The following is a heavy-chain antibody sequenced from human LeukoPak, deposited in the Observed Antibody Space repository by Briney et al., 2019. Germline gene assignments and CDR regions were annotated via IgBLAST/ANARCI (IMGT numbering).Heavy chain of an antibody. J-gene: IGHJ4*02. Sequence: GASVKVSCKASGGTFSNYVFSWVRQAPGQGLEWMGGIIPIFGTVNYAQKFQGRVTITRDTSASTAYMELSSLRSEDTAVYYCARGGYLSYFDYWGQGTLVTVSS. CDR2: IIPIFGTV. D-gene: IGHD3-22*01. CDR1: GGTFSNYV. CDR3: ARGGYLSYFDY. V-gene: IGHV1-69*05.